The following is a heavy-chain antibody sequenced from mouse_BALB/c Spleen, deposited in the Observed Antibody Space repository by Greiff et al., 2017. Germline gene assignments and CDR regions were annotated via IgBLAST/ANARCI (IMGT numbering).Heavy chain of an antibody. CDR3: ARGPHYFDY. J-gene: IGHJ2*01. V-gene: IGHV1-4*01. CDR1: GYTFTSYT. Sequence: LVESGAELARPGASVKMSCKASGYTFTSYTMHWVKQRPGQGLEWIGYINPSSGYTNYNQKFKDKATLTADKSSSTAYMQLSSLTSEDSAVYYCARGPHYFDYWGQGTTLTVSS. CDR2: INPSSGYT.